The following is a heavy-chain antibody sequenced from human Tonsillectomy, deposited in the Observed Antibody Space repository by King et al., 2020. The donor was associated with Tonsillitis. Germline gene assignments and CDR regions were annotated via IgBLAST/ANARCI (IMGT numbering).Heavy chain of an antibody. V-gene: IGHV4-61*01. Sequence: QLQESGPGLVKPSETLSLTCTVSGGSVSSGRYYWSWIRQPPGKGLEWIGYIYYSGNTNYNPSLRSRVTMSEDTSKNHFSLKLSSVTAADTAVYYCAIVYPAADYYYGMDVWGQGTTVTVSS. CDR2: IYYSGNT. CDR3: AIVYPAADYYYGMDV. J-gene: IGHJ6*02. D-gene: IGHD2-2*01. CDR1: GGSVSSGRYY.